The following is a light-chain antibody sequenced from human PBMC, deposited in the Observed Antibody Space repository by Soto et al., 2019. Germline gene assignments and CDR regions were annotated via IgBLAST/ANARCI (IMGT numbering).Light chain of an antibody. CDR3: RHYNRYSEA. V-gene: IGKV1-5*03. CDR2: KAS. CDR1: QRVSSW. Sequence: IQMTQSASTLSASVGDRVTITCRASQRVSSWLVWYQQKPGKAPKLLIYKASTLKSGVQSRSSGSGSWTEFTLTISSLQPDDLATYYCRHYNRYSEAFGQGTKWIS. J-gene: IGKJ1*01.